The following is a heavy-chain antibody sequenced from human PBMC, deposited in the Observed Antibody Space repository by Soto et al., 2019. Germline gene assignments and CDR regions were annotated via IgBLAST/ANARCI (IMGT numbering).Heavy chain of an antibody. J-gene: IGHJ4*02. CDR3: ARDTARIDY. CDR2: TYYSSKWYN. CDR1: VDSVSSNSAG. D-gene: IGHD5-18*01. V-gene: IGHV6-1*01. Sequence: PAQTLSLTCAITVDSVSSNSAGWSWVRQSPSRGLEWLGRTYYSSKWYNDYAVSVKSRITIKPDTYKNQFSLQLNSLTPEDTAISYCARDTARIDYGGQGTLVTVSS.